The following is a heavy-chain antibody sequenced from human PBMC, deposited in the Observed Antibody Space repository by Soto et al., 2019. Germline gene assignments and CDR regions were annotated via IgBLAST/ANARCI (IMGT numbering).Heavy chain of an antibody. D-gene: IGHD3-22*01. CDR1: GYSFATYG. CDR3: ATEPIYYNDGSGYYPLGH. CDR2: ISAHNGDT. J-gene: IGHJ4*02. Sequence: SVKVSCKASGYSFATYGFSWVRQAPVQGLECVGWISAHNGDTHYSQKFQGRVTLTTDTSTNTGYMELRSLTSDDTAVYFCATEPIYYNDGSGYYPLGHWGQGTLVTVSS. V-gene: IGHV1-18*04.